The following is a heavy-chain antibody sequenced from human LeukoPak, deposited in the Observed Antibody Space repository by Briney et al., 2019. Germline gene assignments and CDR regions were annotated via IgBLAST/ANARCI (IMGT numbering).Heavy chain of an antibody. CDR3: ASHGVAGNFDY. V-gene: IGHV1-2*02. J-gene: IGHJ4*02. CDR2: INPNSGGT. CDR1: GYTFTCYY. D-gene: IGHD6-19*01. Sequence: ASVKVSCKASGYTFTCYYLHWVRQAPGQGLEWVGWINPNSGGTNYAQKFQGRVTVTRDTSISTAYMELRSLRSDDTAVYYCASHGVAGNFDYWGQGTLVTVSS.